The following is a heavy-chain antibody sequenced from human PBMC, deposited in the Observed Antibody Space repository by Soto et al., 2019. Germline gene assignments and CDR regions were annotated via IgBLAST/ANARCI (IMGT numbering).Heavy chain of an antibody. Sequence: HPGGSLRLSCVASGFSFSNYNMNWVRQAPGKGLEWVSYITDSSDTVHYADSVRGRFTISRDNAESSLYLQMNSLRDEDTAVYFRARDFGHGYYLDYWGRGTLVTVSS. CDR2: ITDSSDTV. CDR1: GFSFSNYN. D-gene: IGHD3-3*01. CDR3: ARDFGHGYYLDY. J-gene: IGHJ4*02. V-gene: IGHV3-48*02.